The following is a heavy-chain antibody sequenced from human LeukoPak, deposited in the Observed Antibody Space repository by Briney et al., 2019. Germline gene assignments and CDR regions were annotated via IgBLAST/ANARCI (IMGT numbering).Heavy chain of an antibody. Sequence: PGGSLRLSCAASGFTFSSYSMNWVRQAPGKGLEWVSSISSSSSYIYYADSVKGRFTISRDNAKNSLYLQMNSLRAEDTAVYYCARDKRYYDSSGYYYSPPYWGQGTLVTVSS. CDR3: ARDKRYYDSSGYYYSPPY. J-gene: IGHJ4*02. CDR2: ISSSSSYI. D-gene: IGHD3-22*01. V-gene: IGHV3-21*04. CDR1: GFTFSSYS.